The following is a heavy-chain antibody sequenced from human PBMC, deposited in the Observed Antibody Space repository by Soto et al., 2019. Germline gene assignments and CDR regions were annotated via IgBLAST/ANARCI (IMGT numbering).Heavy chain of an antibody. CDR1: GFTVSRNY. D-gene: IGHD6-13*01. Sequence: EVQVVESGGGLVQPGGSLRLSCAASGFTVSRNYMSWVRQAPGKGLEWVSVIYSGGNTYYADSVRGRFTVSRDNSKNTIYLQMNSLRVEDMAMYYCASAGPLEYWGQGTLVTVSS. CDR3: ASAGPLEY. J-gene: IGHJ4*02. V-gene: IGHV3-66*01. CDR2: IYSGGNT.